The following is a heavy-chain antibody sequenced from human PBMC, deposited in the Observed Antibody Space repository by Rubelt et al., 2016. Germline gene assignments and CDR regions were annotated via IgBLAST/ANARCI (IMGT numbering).Heavy chain of an antibody. CDR1: GGSISSSSYY. CDR3: ARQSLGELSHFDY. Sequence: QLQLQESGPGLVKPSETLSLTCTVSGGSISSSSYYWGWIRQPPGKGQEWIGSIYYSGSTYYNPSLKGRVTLSLDRSKNQFSLKLTSVTAADTAVYYCARQSLGELSHFDYWGQGTLVTVSS. V-gene: IGHV4-39*01. CDR2: IYYSGST. J-gene: IGHJ4*02. D-gene: IGHD3-16*02.